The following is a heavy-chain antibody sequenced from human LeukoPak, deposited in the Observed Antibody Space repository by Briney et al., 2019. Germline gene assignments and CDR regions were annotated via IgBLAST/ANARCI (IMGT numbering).Heavy chain of an antibody. CDR1: GYSFSSYG. Sequence: ASVKVSCKASGYSFSSYGVGWVRQSPGQGLEWMGWISAHSGNTYLVQKFQGRVTMTTDTSTTTVYMGLRSLRSDDTAMYYCARGWFAGDDYSYFGMDVWGQGTTVIVSS. J-gene: IGHJ6*02. CDR3: ARGWFAGDDYSYFGMDV. CDR2: ISAHSGNT. D-gene: IGHD2-15*01. V-gene: IGHV1-18*01.